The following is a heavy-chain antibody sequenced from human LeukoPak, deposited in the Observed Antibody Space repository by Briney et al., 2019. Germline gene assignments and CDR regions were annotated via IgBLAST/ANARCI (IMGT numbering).Heavy chain of an antibody. D-gene: IGHD6-19*01. J-gene: IGHJ4*02. Sequence: GRSLRLSCAASGFTFDDYAMHWVRQAPGKGLEWVSGISWNSGSIGYADSVEGRFTISRDNAKNSLYLQMNSLRAEDTAFYYCAKGTRQFHSSGWYAEFGYWGQGTLVTVSS. CDR1: GFTFDDYA. CDR3: AKGTRQFHSSGWYAEFGY. V-gene: IGHV3-9*01. CDR2: ISWNSGSI.